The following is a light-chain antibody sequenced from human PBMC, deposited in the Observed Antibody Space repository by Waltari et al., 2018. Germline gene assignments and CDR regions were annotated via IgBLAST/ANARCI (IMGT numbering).Light chain of an antibody. V-gene: IGLV2-23*02. Sequence: QSALTQTASVSGSPGQAITISCIGTSRDIGKYNLVSWYQQHPGKAPTLIIYDVNKRPSGVSNRFSGSKSGNTAFLTISGLQTADEADYYCCSYVGSAISVFGGGTKLTVL. CDR3: CSYVGSAISV. J-gene: IGLJ3*02. CDR2: DVN. CDR1: SRDIGKYNL.